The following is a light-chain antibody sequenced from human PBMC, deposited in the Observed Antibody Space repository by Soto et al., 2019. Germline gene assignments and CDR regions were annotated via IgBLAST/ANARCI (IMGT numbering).Light chain of an antibody. CDR1: NIATKN. CDR2: RDR. J-gene: IGLJ3*02. V-gene: IGLV3-9*01. Sequence: SYELTQAPSVSVALGQTATITCGGNNIATKNVHWYQQKPGQAPVMVIYRDRNRPSGIPERFSGSNSGNTATLTISRAQAGDEADYYCQVWDTNTHVLFGEGTKRTVL. CDR3: QVWDTNTHVL.